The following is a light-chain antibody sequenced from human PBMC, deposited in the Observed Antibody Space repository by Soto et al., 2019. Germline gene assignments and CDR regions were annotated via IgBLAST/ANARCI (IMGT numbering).Light chain of an antibody. CDR3: QQYYSYPRT. V-gene: IGKV1-8*01. CDR1: KRIETY. CDR2: AAS. Sequence: AIRMTQSPSSLSASTGDTVTITCRASKRIETYLAWYQQKPGKAPKLLIYAASPLQSGVPSRFSGSGSGTDFTLTISYLQSEDFATYYCQQYYSYPRTFGQGTRLEIK. J-gene: IGKJ5*01.